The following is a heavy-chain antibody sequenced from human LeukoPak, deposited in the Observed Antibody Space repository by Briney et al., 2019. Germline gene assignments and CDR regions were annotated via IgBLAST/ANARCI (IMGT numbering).Heavy chain of an antibody. CDR1: GFTFSSYS. CDR2: ISGSGGST. J-gene: IGHJ4*02. V-gene: IGHV3-23*01. Sequence: PGGSLRLSCAAPGFTFSSYSMSWVRQAPGKGLEWVSAISGSGGSTYYADSVNGRFTISRDNSKTTLYLQMNSLRAEDTAVYYCAKDCKGSGSYFPFDYWGQGTLVTVSS. D-gene: IGHD3-10*01. CDR3: AKDCKGSGSYFPFDY.